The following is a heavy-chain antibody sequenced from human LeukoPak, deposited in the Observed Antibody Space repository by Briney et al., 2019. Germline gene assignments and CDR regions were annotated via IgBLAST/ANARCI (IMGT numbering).Heavy chain of an antibody. V-gene: IGHV3-21*01. CDR1: GFTFSSYS. CDR3: ARAGWIFGVADPPYYFDY. Sequence: GGSLRLSCAASGFTFSSYSMNWVRQAPGKGLEWVSSISSSSSYIYYADSVKGRFTISRDNTKNSLYLQMNSLRAEDTAAYYCARAGWIFGVADPPYYFDYWGQGTLVTVSS. CDR2: ISSSSSYI. J-gene: IGHJ4*02. D-gene: IGHD3-3*01.